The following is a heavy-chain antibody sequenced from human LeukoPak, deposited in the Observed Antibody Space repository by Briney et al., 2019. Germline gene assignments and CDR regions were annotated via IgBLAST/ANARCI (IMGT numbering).Heavy chain of an antibody. J-gene: IGHJ6*03. V-gene: IGHV3-66*02. CDR2: IYSGGST. CDR1: GFTVSSNY. CDR3: ARVAAAGTIYYYYMDV. Sequence: GGSLRLSCAASGFTVSSNYMSWVRQAPGKGLEWVSVIYSGGSTYYADSVKGRFTISRDNSKNTLYLQMNSLRAEDTAVYYCARVAAAGTIYYYYMDVWGKGTTVTVSS. D-gene: IGHD6-13*01.